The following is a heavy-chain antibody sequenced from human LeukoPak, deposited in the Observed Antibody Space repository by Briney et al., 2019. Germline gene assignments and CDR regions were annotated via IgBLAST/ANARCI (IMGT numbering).Heavy chain of an antibody. J-gene: IGHJ5*02. CDR2: IIPIFGTA. D-gene: IGHD2-2*01. V-gene: IGHV1-69*06. CDR3: AGGYCSSTSCLGWFDP. CDR1: GDTFSSYA. Sequence: ASVKVSCKASGDTFSSYAISWVRQAPGQGLEWMGGIIPIFGTANYAQKFQGRVTITADKSTSTAYMELSSLRSEDTAVYYCAGGYCSSTSCLGWFDPWGQGTLVTVSS.